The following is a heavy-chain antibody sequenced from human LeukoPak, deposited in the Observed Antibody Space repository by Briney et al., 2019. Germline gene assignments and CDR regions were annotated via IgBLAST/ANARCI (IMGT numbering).Heavy chain of an antibody. Sequence: SETLSLTCAVSGGSISSSNWWSWVRQPPGKGLEWIGEIYHSGSTNYNPSLKSRVTISVDTSKNQFSLKLSSVTAADTAVYYCASSPCGDQYNWFDPWGQGTLVTVSS. J-gene: IGHJ5*02. CDR1: GGSISSSNW. V-gene: IGHV4-4*02. CDR3: ASSPCGDQYNWFDP. D-gene: IGHD4-17*01. CDR2: IYHSGST.